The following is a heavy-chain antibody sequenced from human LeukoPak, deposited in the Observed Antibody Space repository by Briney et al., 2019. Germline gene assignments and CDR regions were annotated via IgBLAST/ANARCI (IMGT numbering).Heavy chain of an antibody. CDR1: GFTFSNYA. Sequence: GGSLRLSCAASGFTFSNYAMTWVRQAPGKGLEWVSAISGSGGSTYYADSVKGRFTISRDNSQNTLYLQINSLRAEDTAVYYCAKEGAASFDYWGQGTMVTVSS. D-gene: IGHD1-26*01. CDR3: AKEGAASFDY. J-gene: IGHJ4*02. CDR2: ISGSGGST. V-gene: IGHV3-23*01.